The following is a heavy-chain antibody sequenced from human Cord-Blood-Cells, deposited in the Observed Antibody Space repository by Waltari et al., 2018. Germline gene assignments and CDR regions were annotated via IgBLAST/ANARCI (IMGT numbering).Heavy chain of an antibody. CDR2: IKQDGSEK. CDR1: GCTLRSYW. D-gene: IGHD6-19*01. CDR3: ARDPWLVY. J-gene: IGHJ4*02. V-gene: IGHV3-7*01. Sequence: EVQLVESGGGLVQPGGSMRLSCAASGCTLRSYWMSWVRQAPGKGLEWVANIKQDGSEKYYVDSVKGRFTISRDNAKNSLYLQMNSLRAEDTAVYYCARDPWLVYWGQGTLVTVSS.